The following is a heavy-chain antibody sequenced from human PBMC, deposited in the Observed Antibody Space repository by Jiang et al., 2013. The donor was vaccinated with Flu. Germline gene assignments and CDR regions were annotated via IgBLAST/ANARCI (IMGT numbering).Heavy chain of an antibody. Sequence: RSLRLSCAASGFTFSSYGMHWVRQAPGKGLEWVAVISYDGSNKYYADSVKGRFTISRDNSKNTLYLQMNSLRAEDTAVYYCAKEDRFGEPNTPYYYYGMDVWGQGTTVTVSS. CDR2: ISYDGSNK. V-gene: IGHV3-30*18. J-gene: IGHJ6*02. D-gene: IGHD3-10*01. CDR3: AKEDRFGEPNTPYYYYGMDV. CDR1: GFTFSSYG.